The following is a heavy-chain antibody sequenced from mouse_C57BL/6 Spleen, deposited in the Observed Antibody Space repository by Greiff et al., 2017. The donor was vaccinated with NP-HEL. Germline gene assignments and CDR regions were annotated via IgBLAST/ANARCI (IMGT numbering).Heavy chain of an antibody. CDR3: ARESRWLLLDY. Sequence: DVKLQESGPGLVKPSQSLSLTCSVTGYSITSGYYWNWIRQFPGNKLEWMGYISYDGSNNYNPSLKNRISITRDTSKNQFFLKLNSVTTEDTATYYCARESRWLLLDYWGQGTTLTVSS. V-gene: IGHV3-6*01. CDR2: ISYDGSN. CDR1: GYSITSGYY. J-gene: IGHJ2*01. D-gene: IGHD2-3*01.